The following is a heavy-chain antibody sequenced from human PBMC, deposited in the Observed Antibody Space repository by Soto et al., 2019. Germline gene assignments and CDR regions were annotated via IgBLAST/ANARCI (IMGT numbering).Heavy chain of an antibody. CDR1: GGSISSGGYY. J-gene: IGHJ4*02. D-gene: IGHD4-17*01. V-gene: IGHV4-31*03. CDR3: ASLSRTTVTPTQRPFFDY. Sequence: QVQLQESGPGLVKPSQTLSLTCTVSGGSISSGGYYWSWIRQHPGKGLEWIGYIYYSGSTYYNPSLKSRVTISVDTSKNQFSLKLSSVTAADTAVYYCASLSRTTVTPTQRPFFDYWGQGTLVTVSS. CDR2: IYYSGST.